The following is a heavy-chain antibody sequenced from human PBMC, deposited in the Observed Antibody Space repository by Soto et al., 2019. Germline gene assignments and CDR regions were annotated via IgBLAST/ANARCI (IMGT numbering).Heavy chain of an antibody. J-gene: IGHJ4*02. CDR3: ARMNYYDTSGYPFDY. Sequence: SETLSLTCTVSGGSISSYYWSWIRQPPGKGLEWIGYIYFRGTPNYNPSLKSRVTMSADTSKNQFSLKLNSVTAADTAVYYCARMNYYDTSGYPFDYWGQGMMVTVSS. CDR2: IYFRGTP. V-gene: IGHV4-59*01. D-gene: IGHD3-22*01. CDR1: GGSISSYY.